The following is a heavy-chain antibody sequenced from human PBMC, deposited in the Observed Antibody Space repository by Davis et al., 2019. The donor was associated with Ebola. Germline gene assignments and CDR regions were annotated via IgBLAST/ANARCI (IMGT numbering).Heavy chain of an antibody. Sequence: GGSLRLSCAASGFTFSSYWMSWVRQAPGKGLEWVSYISSSSSTIYYADSVKGRFTISRDNAKNSLYLQMNSLRDEDTAVYYCAREYDSSGYAIDYWGQGTLVTVSS. CDR2: ISSSSSTI. J-gene: IGHJ4*02. V-gene: IGHV3-48*02. CDR3: AREYDSSGYAIDY. CDR1: GFTFSSYW. D-gene: IGHD3-22*01.